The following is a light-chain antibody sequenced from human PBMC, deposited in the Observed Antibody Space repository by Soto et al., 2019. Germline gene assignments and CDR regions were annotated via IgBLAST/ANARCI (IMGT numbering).Light chain of an antibody. CDR3: LQHNSYPLT. CDR1: QGIRSA. J-gene: IGKJ4*01. V-gene: IGKV1-17*01. Sequence: IQLTQSPSSLSASVGDRVTITCRASQGIRSALGWYQQKPGKVPKLLIYAASTLQSGVPSRFSGSGFGTDFTLTINSLQPEDFATYYCLQHNSYPLTFGGGTKVEIK. CDR2: AAS.